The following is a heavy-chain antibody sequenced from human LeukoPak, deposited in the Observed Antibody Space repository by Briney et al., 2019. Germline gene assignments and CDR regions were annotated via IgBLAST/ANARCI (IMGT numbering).Heavy chain of an antibody. V-gene: IGHV1-18*01. CDR1: GYTFTSYG. Sequence: ASVKVSCKASGYTFTSYGISWVRQAPGQGLEWMGWINPNSGVTNYAQKLQGRVTMTTDTSTSSAYMELRSLRSDDTAVYYCARAKLLLLPRDYWGQGTLVTVSS. D-gene: IGHD3-10*01. CDR2: INPNSGVT. J-gene: IGHJ4*02. CDR3: ARAKLLLLPRDY.